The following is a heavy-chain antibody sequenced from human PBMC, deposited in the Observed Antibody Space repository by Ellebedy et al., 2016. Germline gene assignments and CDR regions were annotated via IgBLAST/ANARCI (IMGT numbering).Heavy chain of an antibody. V-gene: IGHV1-3*01. D-gene: IGHD6-19*01. CDR3: AREIIAAGNRWFDP. CDR2: INAGNGNT. J-gene: IGHJ5*02. CDR1: GYSFISHS. Sequence: ASVKVSCKTSGYSFISHSIHWVRQAPGQSLEWMGWINAGNGNTRYSQMLQGSVTLSRDTSATTVYMELSTLRSEDTGVYYCAREIIAAGNRWFDPWGQGTLVTVSS.